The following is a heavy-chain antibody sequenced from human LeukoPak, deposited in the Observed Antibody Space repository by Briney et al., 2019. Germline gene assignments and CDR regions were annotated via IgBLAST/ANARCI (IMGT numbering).Heavy chain of an antibody. D-gene: IGHD3-22*01. CDR1: GGTFSSYA. CDR3: ARESSSGSVFFDY. Sequence: AASVKVSCKASGGTFSSYAISWVRQAPGQGLEWMGGIIPIFGTANYAQKLQGRVTITADESTSTAYMGLSSLRSEDTAVYYCARESSSGSVFFDYWGQGTLVTVSS. CDR2: IIPIFGTA. V-gene: IGHV1-69*13. J-gene: IGHJ4*02.